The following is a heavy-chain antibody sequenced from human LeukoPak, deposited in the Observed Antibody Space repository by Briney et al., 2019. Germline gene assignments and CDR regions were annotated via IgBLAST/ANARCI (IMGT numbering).Heavy chain of an antibody. CDR1: GFSFSRFG. Sequence: GGSLRLSCAASGFSFSRFGMNWVRQAPGKGLEWISYISSSSSAIYYADSVEGRFTISRDNAKNSLYLQMSSLRDEDTAVYYCAQKGGTDHWGRGTLVTVSS. J-gene: IGHJ4*02. V-gene: IGHV3-48*02. CDR2: ISSSSSAI. D-gene: IGHD2-15*01. CDR3: AQKGGTDH.